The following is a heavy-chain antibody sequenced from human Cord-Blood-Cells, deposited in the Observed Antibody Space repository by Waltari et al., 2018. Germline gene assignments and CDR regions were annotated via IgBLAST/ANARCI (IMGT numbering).Heavy chain of an antibody. CDR1: GGTFSSYA. D-gene: IGHD2-15*01. Sequence: QVQLVQSGAEVKKPGSSVKVSCKASGGTFSSYAISWVRQAPGQGLEWMGRIIPIFGTANYAQKFQGRVTITADESTSTAYMELSSLRSEDTAVYYCARDRHCSGGSCYDAFDIWGQGTMVTVSS. J-gene: IGHJ3*02. CDR2: IIPIFGTA. V-gene: IGHV1-69*01. CDR3: ARDRHCSGGSCYDAFDI.